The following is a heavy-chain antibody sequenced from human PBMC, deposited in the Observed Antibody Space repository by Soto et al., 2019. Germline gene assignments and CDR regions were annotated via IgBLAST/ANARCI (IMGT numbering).Heavy chain of an antibody. CDR3: AREQVILGTYGMDV. CDR1: GGTFRTYT. D-gene: IGHD2-15*01. V-gene: IGHV1-69*08. J-gene: IGHJ6*02. CDR2: LIPILAIA. Sequence: QVQLVQSGSEVTKPGSSVKVSCKASGGTFRTYTITWVRQAPGQGLEWMGRLIPILAIADYAQKFQGRVTITADKSTSTAYMELSSLRSEDTAVYYCAREQVILGTYGMDVWGQGTTVTV.